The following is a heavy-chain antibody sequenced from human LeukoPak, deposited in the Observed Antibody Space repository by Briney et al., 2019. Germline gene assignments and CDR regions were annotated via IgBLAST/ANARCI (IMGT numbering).Heavy chain of an antibody. CDR3: ARVREYSSGWYSY. CDR2: INPNSGGT. D-gene: IGHD6-19*01. Sequence: ASVKVSCKASGYTFTGYYMHWVRRAPGQGLEWMGWINPNSGGTNYAQKFQGRVTMTRDTSISTAYMELSRLRSDDTAVYYCARVREYSSGWYSYWGQGTLVTVSS. CDR1: GYTFTGYY. V-gene: IGHV1-2*02. J-gene: IGHJ4*02.